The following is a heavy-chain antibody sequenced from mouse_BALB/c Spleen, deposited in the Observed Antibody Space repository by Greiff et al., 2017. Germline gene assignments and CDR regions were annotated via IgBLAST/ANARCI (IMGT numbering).Heavy chain of an antibody. CDR1: GYTFTSYT. CDR2: INPSSGYT. CDR3: ARAGRITTVVEGY. J-gene: IGHJ2*01. D-gene: IGHD1-1*01. Sequence: VQLKESGAELARPGASVKMSCKASGYTFTSYTMHWVKQRPGQGLEWIGYINPSSGYTNYNQKFKDKATLTADKSSSTAYMQLSSLTSEDSAVYYCARAGRITTVVEGYWGQGTTLTVSS. V-gene: IGHV1-4*01.